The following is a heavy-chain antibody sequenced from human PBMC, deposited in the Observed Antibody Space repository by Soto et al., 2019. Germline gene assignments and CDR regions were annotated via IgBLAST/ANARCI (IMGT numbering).Heavy chain of an antibody. V-gene: IGHV4-39*07. Sequence: SETLSLTCTVSGDSISSSSHYWAWIRQPPGKGLEWVGSIYYTGTTYYYPSLKSRVTISVDTSKNQFSLKLNSVTAADTAVYYCARDLWGYCGTDCYPLDVWGQGTTVTVSS. D-gene: IGHD2-21*02. CDR2: IYYTGTT. CDR1: GDSISSSSHY. J-gene: IGHJ6*02. CDR3: ARDLWGYCGTDCYPLDV.